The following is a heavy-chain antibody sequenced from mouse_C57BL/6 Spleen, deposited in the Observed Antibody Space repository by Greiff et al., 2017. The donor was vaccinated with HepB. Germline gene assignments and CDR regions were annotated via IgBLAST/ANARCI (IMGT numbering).Heavy chain of an antibody. CDR2: IRSKSNNYAT. J-gene: IGHJ1*03. Sequence: GGGLVQPKGSLKLSCAASGFSFNTYAMNWVRQAPGKGLEWVARIRSKSNNYATYYADSVKDRFTISRDDSESMLYLQMNNLKTEDTAMYYCVRLTFDWYFDVWGTGTTVTVSS. CDR3: VRLTFDWYFDV. CDR1: GFSFNTYA. V-gene: IGHV10-1*01.